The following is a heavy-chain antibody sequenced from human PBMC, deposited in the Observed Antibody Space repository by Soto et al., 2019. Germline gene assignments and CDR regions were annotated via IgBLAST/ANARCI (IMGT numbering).Heavy chain of an antibody. D-gene: IGHD3-22*01. CDR3: ARESYYYDSSGYYQINWFDP. V-gene: IGHV1-69*13. CDR2: IIPIFGTA. J-gene: IGHJ5*02. CDR1: GGTFSSYA. Sequence: WASVKVSCKASGGTFSSYAISWVRQAPGQGLEWMGGIIPIFGTANYAQKFQGRVTITADESTSTAYMELSSLRSEDTAVYYCARESYYYDSSGYYQINWFDPWGQGTLVTVSS.